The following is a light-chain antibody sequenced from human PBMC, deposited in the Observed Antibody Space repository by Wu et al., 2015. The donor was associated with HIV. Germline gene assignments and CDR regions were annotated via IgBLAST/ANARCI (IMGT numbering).Light chain of an antibody. Sequence: EIVLTQSPGTLSLSPGERATLSCRAIQSVSSSYLAWYQQKPGQAPRLLIYGASSRATGIPDRFSGSGSGTDFTLTISRLEPEDFAVYYCQQYGSSPETFGQGTKGGNQT. CDR1: QSVSSSY. V-gene: IGKV3-20*01. CDR3: QQYGSSPET. CDR2: GAS. J-gene: IGKJ1*01.